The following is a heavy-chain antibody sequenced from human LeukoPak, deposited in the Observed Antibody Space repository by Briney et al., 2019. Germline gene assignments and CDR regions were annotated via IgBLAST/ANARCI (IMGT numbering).Heavy chain of an antibody. J-gene: IGHJ6*02. V-gene: IGHV4-31*03. CDR2: IYYSGST. CDR1: GGSISSGGYY. Sequence: SQTLSLTCTVSGGSISSGGYYWSWIRQHPGRGLEWIGYIYYSGSTYYNPSLKSRVTISVDTSKHQFSLKLSSVTAADTAVYYCARGTCSSTSCYYYYGMDVWRQGTTVTVSS. CDR3: ARGTCSSTSCYYYYGMDV. D-gene: IGHD2-2*01.